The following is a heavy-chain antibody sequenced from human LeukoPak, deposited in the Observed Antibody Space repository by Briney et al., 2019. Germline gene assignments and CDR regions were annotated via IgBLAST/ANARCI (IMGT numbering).Heavy chain of an antibody. CDR1: GFTFNSYA. Sequence: GGSLRLSCAASGFTFNSYAMYWVRQAPGKGLEWVAVISYDGTNKYYAGSVKGRFTMSRDNSKNTLYLQMNSLRPDDTAVYYCARAPGTMIVVDYWGQGTLVTVSS. CDR3: ARAPGTMIVVDY. CDR2: ISYDGTNK. V-gene: IGHV3-30*04. J-gene: IGHJ4*02. D-gene: IGHD3-22*01.